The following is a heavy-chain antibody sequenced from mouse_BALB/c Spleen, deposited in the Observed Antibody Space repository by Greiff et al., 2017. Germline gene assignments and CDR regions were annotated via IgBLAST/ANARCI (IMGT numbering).Heavy chain of an antibody. J-gene: IGHJ2*01. Sequence: EVQLQQSGAELVKPEASVKLSCTASGFNIKDTYMHWVKQRPEQGLEWIGRIDPANGNTKYDPKFQGKATITADTSSNTAYLQLSSLTSEDTAVYYCATDTTATYYFDYWGQGTTLTVSS. CDR1: GFNIKDTY. CDR2: IDPANGNT. D-gene: IGHD1-2*01. V-gene: IGHV14-3*02. CDR3: ATDTTATYYFDY.